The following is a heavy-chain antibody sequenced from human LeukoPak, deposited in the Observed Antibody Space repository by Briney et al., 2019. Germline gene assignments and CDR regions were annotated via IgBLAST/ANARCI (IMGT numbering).Heavy chain of an antibody. CDR1: GFTFSSYG. CDR3: AREYDSSGWTIDY. Sequence: GGSLRLSCAASGFTFSSYGMHWVRQAPGKGLEWVAVIRYDGSNKYYADSVKGRFTISRDNSKNTLYLQMNSLRAEDTAVYYCAREYDSSGWTIDYWGQGTLVTVSS. J-gene: IGHJ4*02. CDR2: IRYDGSNK. V-gene: IGHV3-33*01. D-gene: IGHD3-22*01.